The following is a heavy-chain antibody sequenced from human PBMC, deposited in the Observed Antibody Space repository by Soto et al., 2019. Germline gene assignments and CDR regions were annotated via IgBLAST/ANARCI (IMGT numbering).Heavy chain of an antibody. CDR2: IIPIFGTA. V-gene: IGHV1-69*06. Sequence: SVKVSCKASGGTFSSYAISWVRQATGQGLEWMGGIIPIFGTANYAQKFQGRVTITADKSTSTAYMELSSLRSEDTAVYYCARVTYYYDSSGYAYYGMDVWGQGTTVTVSS. J-gene: IGHJ6*02. CDR3: ARVTYYYDSSGYAYYGMDV. CDR1: GGTFSSYA. D-gene: IGHD3-22*01.